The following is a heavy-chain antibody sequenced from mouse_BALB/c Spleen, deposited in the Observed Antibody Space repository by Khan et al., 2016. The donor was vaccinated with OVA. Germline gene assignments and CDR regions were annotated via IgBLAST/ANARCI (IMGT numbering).Heavy chain of an antibody. CDR2: IYPGSGNT. D-gene: IGHD1-2*01. CDR3: ARRNYFGYTFAY. Sequence: QVQLQQSGAELARPGASVKLSCKASGYTFTDYYINWVKQRTGQGLEWIGEIYPGSGNTYYTAKFKDKATLTADKSSTTAYMQLSSLTSEDSAVYFCARRNYFGYTFAYWGQGTLVTVSA. V-gene: IGHV1-77*01. J-gene: IGHJ3*01. CDR1: GYTFTDYY.